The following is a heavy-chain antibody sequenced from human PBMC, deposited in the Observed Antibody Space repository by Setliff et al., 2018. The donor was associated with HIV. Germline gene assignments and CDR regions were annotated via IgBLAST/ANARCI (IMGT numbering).Heavy chain of an antibody. CDR2: INAGNGNT. CDR3: ARDQNYGSGSYYTNNAFDI. D-gene: IGHD3-10*01. J-gene: IGHJ3*02. V-gene: IGHV1-3*01. Sequence: GASVKVSCKGSGYAFVTYAMHWVRQAPGQRLEWMGWINAGNGNTRYSQKFQGRVTVARDTSASTAYVELSSLRSEDTAVYYCARDQNYGSGSYYTNNAFDIWGQGTMVTVSS. CDR1: GYAFVTYA.